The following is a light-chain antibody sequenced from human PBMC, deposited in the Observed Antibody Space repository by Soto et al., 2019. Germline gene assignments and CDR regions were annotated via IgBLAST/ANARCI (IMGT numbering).Light chain of an antibody. V-gene: IGKV1-27*01. J-gene: IGKJ3*01. Sequence: DIQMTQSPSSLSASVGDRVTITCRATQGISNYLAWYQQKPGKVPKLLIYAASTLQSGVPSRFSGSGSGTDFTLTISSLQPEDVATYYCQRYISAPFTFGPGNNVDIK. CDR1: QGISNY. CDR2: AAS. CDR3: QRYISAPFT.